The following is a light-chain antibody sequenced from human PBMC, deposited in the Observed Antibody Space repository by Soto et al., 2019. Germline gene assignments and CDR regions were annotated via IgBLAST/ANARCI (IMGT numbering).Light chain of an antibody. CDR1: HSVSSH. J-gene: IGKJ5*01. Sequence: IVLSLSPANLSVSPGESVTLSCSTSHSVSSHLAWYQQKPGQAPRLLVYGFSTRATGIPARFSGSGSETEFTLTISSLQPEDFAVYYCQQYNNWPITFGQGTRLEIK. V-gene: IGKV3-15*01. CDR3: QQYNNWPIT. CDR2: GFS.